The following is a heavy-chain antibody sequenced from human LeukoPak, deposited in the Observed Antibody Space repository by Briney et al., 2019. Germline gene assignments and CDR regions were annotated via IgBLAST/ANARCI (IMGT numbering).Heavy chain of an antibody. CDR2: IYPGDSDT. CDR3: ARTSGAWKDYFDY. Sequence: KYGESLKISCKGSGYSFTSYWIGWMRQMPGEGLEWMGIIYPGDSDTRYSPSFQVQVTISADKSISTAYLQWSSLKASDTAMYYCARTSGAWKDYFDYWGQGTLVTVSS. D-gene: IGHD1-1*01. V-gene: IGHV5-51*01. CDR1: GYSFTSYW. J-gene: IGHJ4*02.